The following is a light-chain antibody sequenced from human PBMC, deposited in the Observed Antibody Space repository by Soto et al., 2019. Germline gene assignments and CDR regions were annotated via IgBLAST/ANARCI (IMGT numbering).Light chain of an antibody. CDR1: QSVSSSY. V-gene: IGKV3-20*01. Sequence: EIVLTQSPGTLSLSPGERATLSCRASQSVSSSYLAWYQHKPGQAPRLLIYGASSRATGIPDRFSGSGSGTDFTLTISRLEPEEFAVYYCQQYGSSPRACGQGTQVEIK. CDR3: QQYGSSPRA. CDR2: GAS. J-gene: IGKJ1*01.